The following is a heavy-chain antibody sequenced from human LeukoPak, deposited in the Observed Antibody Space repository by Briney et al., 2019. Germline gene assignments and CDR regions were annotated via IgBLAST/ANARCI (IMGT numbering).Heavy chain of an antibody. J-gene: IGHJ1*01. CDR2: IYYSGST. Sequence: ASETLSLTCTVSGGSISSYYWSWIRQPPGKGLEWIGYIYYSGSTNYNPSLKSRVTISVDTSKNQFYLKLSSVTAADTAVYYCARGMYYYDSSGYYYDPSEYFQHWGQGTLVTVSS. V-gene: IGHV4-59*01. CDR3: ARGMYYYDSSGYYYDPSEYFQH. D-gene: IGHD3-22*01. CDR1: GGSISSYY.